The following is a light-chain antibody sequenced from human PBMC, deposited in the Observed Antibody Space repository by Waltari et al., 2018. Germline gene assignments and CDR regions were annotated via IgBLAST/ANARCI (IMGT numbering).Light chain of an antibody. CDR1: QSVGKY. V-gene: IGKV3-20*01. CDR3: QKYVSLPAT. J-gene: IGKJ1*01. Sequence: VLTQSPGTLSLSPGERATLSCRASQSVGKYLAWYQQKPGQAPRLLSYDTSTRATGIPNRFGGSGSGTDFSLTISRLEPEDFAVYYCQKYVSLPATCGQGTKVQIK. CDR2: DTS.